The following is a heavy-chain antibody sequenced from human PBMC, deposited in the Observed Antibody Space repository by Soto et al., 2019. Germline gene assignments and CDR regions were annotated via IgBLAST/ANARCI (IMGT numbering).Heavy chain of an antibody. CDR1: GGSFSDYY. D-gene: IGHD5-12*01. J-gene: IGHJ4*02. Sequence: QVQLQQWGAGLLKPSETLSLTCAVYGGSFSDYYWSWIRQPPGKGLEWIGEINHSGSTNYNPSLKSQVTISVDTSKNQFSLNLSSVTAADTAVYHCARGRGYSGYAPFDYWGQGTLVTVSS. V-gene: IGHV4-34*01. CDR3: ARGRGYSGYAPFDY. CDR2: INHSGST.